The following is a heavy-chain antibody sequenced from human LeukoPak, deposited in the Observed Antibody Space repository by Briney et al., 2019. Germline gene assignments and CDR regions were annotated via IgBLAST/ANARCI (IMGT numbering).Heavy chain of an antibody. J-gene: IGHJ4*02. Sequence: SETLSLTCAVYGGSFSGYYWSWIRQPPGKGLEWIGEINHSGSTNYNPSLKSRVTISVDTSKNQFSLKLSSVTAADTAVYYCARVGWLVRRGYGEYDGKFDYWGQGTLVTVSS. V-gene: IGHV4-34*01. D-gene: IGHD6-19*01. CDR2: INHSGST. CDR1: GGSFSGYY. CDR3: ARVGWLVRRGYGEYDGKFDY.